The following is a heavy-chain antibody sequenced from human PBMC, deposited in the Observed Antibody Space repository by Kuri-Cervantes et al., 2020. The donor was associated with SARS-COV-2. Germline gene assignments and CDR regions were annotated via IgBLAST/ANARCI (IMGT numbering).Heavy chain of an antibody. CDR2: MNPNSGNT. V-gene: IGHV1-8*01. CDR3: AREEGSSWSRYYYGMDV. D-gene: IGHD6-13*01. CDR1: GYTFTSYD. J-gene: IGHJ6*02. Sequence: ASVKVSCKASGYTFTSYDINWVRQATGQGLEWMGWMNPNSGNTGYAQKLQGRVTMTTDTSTSTAYMELRSLRSDDTAVYYCAREEGSSWSRYYYGMDVWGQGTTVTCSS.